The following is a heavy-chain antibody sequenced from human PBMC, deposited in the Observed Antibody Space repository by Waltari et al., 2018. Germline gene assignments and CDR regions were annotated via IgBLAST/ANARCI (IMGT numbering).Heavy chain of an antibody. CDR3: ARSLGLGGVYGNWFDP. V-gene: IGHV1-3*01. CDR1: GYTFTSYA. J-gene: IGHJ5*02. D-gene: IGHD2-8*02. CDR2: INAGNGNT. Sequence: QVQLVQSGAEVKKPGASVKVSCKASGYTFTSYAMHWVRQAPGQRLEWMGWINAGNGNTKYSQKFQGRVTITRDTSASTAYMELSSLRSEDTAVYYCARSLGLGGVYGNWFDPWGQGTLVTVSS.